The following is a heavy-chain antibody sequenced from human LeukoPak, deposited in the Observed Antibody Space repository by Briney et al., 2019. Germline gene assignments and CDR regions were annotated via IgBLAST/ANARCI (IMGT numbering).Heavy chain of an antibody. CDR3: ARDRWASNYDTSGYPGS. CDR2: ISGSGGST. V-gene: IGHV3-23*01. D-gene: IGHD3-22*01. J-gene: IGHJ4*02. Sequence: GGSLRLSCAASGFTFSSYAMSWVRQAPGKGLEWVSAISGSGGSTYYADSVKGRFTISRDNSKNTLYLQMNSLRAEDTAVYYCARDRWASNYDTSGYPGSWGQGTLVTVSS. CDR1: GFTFSSYA.